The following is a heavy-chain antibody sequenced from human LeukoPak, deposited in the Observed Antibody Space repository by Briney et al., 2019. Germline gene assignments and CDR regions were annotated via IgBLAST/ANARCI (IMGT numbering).Heavy chain of an antibody. D-gene: IGHD6-13*01. CDR2: ISGSGGST. V-gene: IGHV3-23*01. J-gene: IGHJ6*02. CDR1: GFTFSSYA. Sequence: QAGGSLRLSCAASGFTFSSYAMSWVRQAPGKGLEWVSAISGSGGSTYYADSVKGRFTISRDNSKNTLYLQMNSLRAEDTAVYYCAKTHSSSWSLRWGYYYYYGMDVWGQGTTVTVSS. CDR3: AKTHSSSWSLRWGYYYYYGMDV.